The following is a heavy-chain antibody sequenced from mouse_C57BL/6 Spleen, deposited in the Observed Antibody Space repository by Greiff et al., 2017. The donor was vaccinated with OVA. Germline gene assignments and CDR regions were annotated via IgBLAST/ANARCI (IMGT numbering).Heavy chain of an antibody. V-gene: IGHV3-6*01. D-gene: IGHD2-3*01. CDR3: AIADGYYDY. CDR1: GYSITSGYY. Sequence: ESGPGLVKPSQSLSLTCSVTGYSITSGYYWNWIRQFPGNKLEWMGYISYDGSNNYNPSLKNRISITRDTSKNQFFLKLNSVTTEDTATYYCAIADGYYDYWGQGTTLTVSS. J-gene: IGHJ2*01. CDR2: ISYDGSN.